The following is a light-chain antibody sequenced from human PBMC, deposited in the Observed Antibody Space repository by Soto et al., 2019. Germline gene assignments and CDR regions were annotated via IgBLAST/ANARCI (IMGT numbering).Light chain of an antibody. CDR3: SAWDDSLSGRV. V-gene: IGLV1-47*01. Sequence: QSVLTQPPSASGTPGQRVSISCSGGSSNIGSHNVYWYQQLPGTAPKLLIFKNNQRPSGVPDRFSGSKSGTSASLAISGLRSEDEAEYYCSAWDDSLSGRVFGTGTKVTVL. J-gene: IGLJ1*01. CDR1: SSNIGSHN. CDR2: KNN.